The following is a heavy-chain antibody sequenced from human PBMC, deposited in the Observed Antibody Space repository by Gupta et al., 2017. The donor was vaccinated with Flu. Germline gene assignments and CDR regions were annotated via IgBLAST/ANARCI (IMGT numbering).Heavy chain of an antibody. V-gene: IGHV3-73*01. D-gene: IGHD3-22*01. CDR2: MRSKANSYAT. Sequence: EVQLVESGGGLVQPGGSLKLSCSASGFPFSGSAMHWVRQASGKGLECVGRMRSKANSYATAYAASLKGRFTISRDDSKNTAYLQMNSLKTEDTAVYYCTSRPGSSGYSGGDYWGQGTLVTVS. CDR1: GFPFSGSA. CDR3: TSRPGSSGYSGGDY. J-gene: IGHJ4*02.